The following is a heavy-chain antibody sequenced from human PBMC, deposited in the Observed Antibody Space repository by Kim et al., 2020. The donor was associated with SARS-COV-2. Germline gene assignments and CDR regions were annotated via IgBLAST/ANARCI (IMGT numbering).Heavy chain of an antibody. J-gene: IGHJ6*02. Sequence: SQTLSLTCAISGDSVSSNSAAWNWIRQSPSRGLEWLGRTYYRSKWYNDYAVSVKSRITINPDTSKNQFSLQLNSVTPEDTAVYYCARAGALYGSGSYYNGERLTSRKPYYYGMDVWGQGTTVTVSS. CDR3: ARAGALYGSGSYYNGERLTSRKPYYYGMDV. CDR1: GDSVSSNSAA. D-gene: IGHD3-10*01. CDR2: TYYRSKWYN. V-gene: IGHV6-1*01.